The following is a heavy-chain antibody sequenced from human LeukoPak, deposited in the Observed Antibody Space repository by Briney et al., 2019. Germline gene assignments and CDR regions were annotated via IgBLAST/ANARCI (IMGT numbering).Heavy chain of an antibody. V-gene: IGHV4-59*08. Sequence: SETLSLTCTVSGGSISSYHWIWIRQPPGKGLEWIGYIYYSGSTNYNPSLKSRVTISVDTSKNQFSLKLSSVTAADTAVYYCARQGAVAGRFDYWGQGTLVTVSS. CDR1: GGSISSYH. CDR3: ARQGAVAGRFDY. D-gene: IGHD6-19*01. J-gene: IGHJ4*02. CDR2: IYYSGST.